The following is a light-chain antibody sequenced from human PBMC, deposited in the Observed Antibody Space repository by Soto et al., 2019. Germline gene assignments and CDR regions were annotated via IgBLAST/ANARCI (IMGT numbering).Light chain of an antibody. J-gene: IGLJ3*02. V-gene: IGLV2-8*01. CDR1: SSDVGSYND. CDR2: GVN. Sequence: QSALTQPPSASGSPGQSVTISCTGTSSDVGSYNDVSWYQQHPDKAPKLIIYGVNERPSGVPDRFSGSKSGNTASLTVSGLQAEDEADYYCTSYAGSNTPVVFGGGTKLTVL. CDR3: TSYAGSNTPVV.